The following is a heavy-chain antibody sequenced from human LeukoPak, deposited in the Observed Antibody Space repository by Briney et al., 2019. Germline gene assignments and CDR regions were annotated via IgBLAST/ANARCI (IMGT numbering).Heavy chain of an antibody. J-gene: IGHJ4*02. CDR2: IRYDGSNK. CDR1: GFTFGSYG. D-gene: IGHD3-3*01. V-gene: IGHV3-30*02. CDR3: AKVGTSYFGVDYFDY. Sequence: PGGSLRLSCAASGFTFGSYGMHWVRQAPGKGLEWVAFIRYDGSNKYYADSVKGRFTISRDNSKNTLYLQMNSLRAEDTAVYYCAKVGTSYFGVDYFDYWGQGTLVTVSS.